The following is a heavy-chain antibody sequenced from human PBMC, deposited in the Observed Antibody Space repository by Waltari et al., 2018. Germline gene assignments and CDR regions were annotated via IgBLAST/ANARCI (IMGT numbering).Heavy chain of an antibody. CDR3: ARAGYSSGWALDY. CDR1: GGSISSGSYY. V-gene: IGHV4-61*09. Sequence: QVQLQESGPGLVKPSQTLSLTCTVSGGSISSGSYYWSWIRQPAGKGLEWIGYIYTSGSTNYNPSLKSRVTISVDTSKNQFSLKLSSVTAADTAVYYCARAGYSSGWALDYWGQGTLVTVSS. D-gene: IGHD6-19*01. J-gene: IGHJ4*02. CDR2: IYTSGST.